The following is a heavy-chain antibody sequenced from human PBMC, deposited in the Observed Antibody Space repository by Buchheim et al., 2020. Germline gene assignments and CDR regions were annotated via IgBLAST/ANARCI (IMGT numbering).Heavy chain of an antibody. CDR3: ARANCSGGSCYSYYYYYYGMDV. D-gene: IGHD2-15*01. V-gene: IGHV1-2*02. J-gene: IGHJ6*02. Sequence: QVQLVQSGAEVKEPGASVKVSCKASGYTFTGYYMHWVRQAPGQGLEWMGWINPNSGGTNYAQKFQGRVTMTRDTSISTAYMELSRLRSDDTAVYYCARANCSGGSCYSYYYYYYGMDVWGQGTT. CDR2: INPNSGGT. CDR1: GYTFTGYY.